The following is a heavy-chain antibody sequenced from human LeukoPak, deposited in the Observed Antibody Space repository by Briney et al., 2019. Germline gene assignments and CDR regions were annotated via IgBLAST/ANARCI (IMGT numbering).Heavy chain of an antibody. D-gene: IGHD6-13*01. Sequence: ASVKVSCKASGYTFTGYYMHWVRQAPGQGLEWMGWINPNSGGTNYAQKFQGRVTMTRDTSISTAYMELSRLRSDGTAVYYCARVSLPGYSSSWYLRYYYYMDVWGKGTTVTISS. CDR3: ARVSLPGYSSSWYLRYYYYMDV. V-gene: IGHV1-2*02. CDR1: GYTFTGYY. CDR2: INPNSGGT. J-gene: IGHJ6*03.